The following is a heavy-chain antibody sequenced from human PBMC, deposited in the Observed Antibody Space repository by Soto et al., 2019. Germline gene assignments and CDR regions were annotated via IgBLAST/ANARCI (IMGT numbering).Heavy chain of an antibody. CDR2: IIPIFGTA. J-gene: IGHJ5*02. Sequence: SVKVSCKASGGTFSSYAISWVRQAPGQGLEWMGGIIPIFGTANYAQKFQGRVTITADESTSTAYMELSSLRSEDTAVYYCAGVVVVPAAIPTNNWFDPWGQGTLVIVSS. V-gene: IGHV1-69*13. CDR3: AGVVVVPAAIPTNNWFDP. CDR1: GGTFSSYA. D-gene: IGHD2-2*02.